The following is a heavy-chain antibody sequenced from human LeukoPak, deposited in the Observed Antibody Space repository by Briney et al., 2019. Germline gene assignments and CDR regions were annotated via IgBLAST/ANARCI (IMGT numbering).Heavy chain of an antibody. CDR1: EYSFTRYW. J-gene: IGHJ4*02. D-gene: IGHD6-13*01. CDR2: IYPDDSDT. V-gene: IGHV5-51*01. CDR3: ARQGYSSSRDF. Sequence: GESLKISCKGSEYSFTRYWIGWVRQMPGKGPEWMGIIYPDDSDTRYSPSFQGQVTISADKSINPAYLQWSSLKASDTAIYYCARQGYSSSRDFWGQGTLVTVSS.